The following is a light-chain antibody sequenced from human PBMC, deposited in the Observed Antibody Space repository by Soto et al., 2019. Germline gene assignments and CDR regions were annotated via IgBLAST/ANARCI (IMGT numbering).Light chain of an antibody. CDR3: QPTTSFPLT. CDR1: QGISSW. CDR2: AAS. J-gene: IGKJ4*01. V-gene: IGKV1-12*01. Sequence: DIQMTQSPSFVSASVGDRVTITCRASQGISSWLAWYQHKPGRAPKLLIHAASSLESGVPSRFSGRLSGTDFTLTISSLQAEDFATYYCQPTTSFPLTFGGGTKVEIK.